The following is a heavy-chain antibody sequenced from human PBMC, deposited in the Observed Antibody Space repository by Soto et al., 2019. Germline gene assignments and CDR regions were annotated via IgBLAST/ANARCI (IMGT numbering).Heavy chain of an antibody. J-gene: IGHJ6*02. Sequence: PGGSLRLSCAASGFTFSSYSMNWVRQAPGKGLEWVSYISSSSSTIYYADSVKGRFTISRDNAKNSLYLQMNSLRDEDTAVYYCARDKLATIKYYYGMDVWGQGTTVTVSS. D-gene: IGHD5-12*01. CDR2: ISSSSSTI. CDR1: GFTFSSYS. CDR3: ARDKLATIKYYYGMDV. V-gene: IGHV3-48*02.